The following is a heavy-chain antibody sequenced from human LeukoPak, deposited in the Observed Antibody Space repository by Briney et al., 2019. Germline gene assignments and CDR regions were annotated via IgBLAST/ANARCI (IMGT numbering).Heavy chain of an antibody. J-gene: IGHJ5*02. CDR2: IYYSGST. V-gene: IGHV4-30-4*01. D-gene: IGHD3-22*01. CDR1: GCSISSGDYY. Sequence: PSQTLSLTCTVSGCSISSGDYYWSWIRQPPGKGLEWIGYIYYSGSTYYNPSLKSRVTISVDTSKNQFSLKLSSVTAADTAVYYCARSFRGYPHRFDPWGQGTLVTVSS. CDR3: ARSFRGYPHRFDP.